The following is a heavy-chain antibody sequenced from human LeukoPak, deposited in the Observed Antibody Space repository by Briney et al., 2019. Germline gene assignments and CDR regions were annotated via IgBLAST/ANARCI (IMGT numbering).Heavy chain of an antibody. Sequence: SETLSLTCTVSGGSISSGSYYWSWIRQPAGKGLEWIGRIYTSGSTNYNPSLKSRVTISVDTSKNQFSLKLSSVTAADTAVYYCARTVAIAAAGFDYWGQGTLVTVSS. V-gene: IGHV4-61*02. D-gene: IGHD6-13*01. CDR1: GGSISSGSYY. J-gene: IGHJ4*02. CDR3: ARTVAIAAAGFDY. CDR2: IYTSGST.